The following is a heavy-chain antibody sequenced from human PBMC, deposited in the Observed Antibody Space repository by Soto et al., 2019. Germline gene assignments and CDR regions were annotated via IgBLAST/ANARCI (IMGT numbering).Heavy chain of an antibody. D-gene: IGHD6-25*01. CDR2: INAGNGDI. CDR1: GYTLSNYA. V-gene: IGHV1-3*01. J-gene: IGHJ4*02. CDR3: VRVGGSGCTLDF. Sequence: GASVKVSCKASGYTLSNYAMHWVRQAPGQRLERMRRINAGNGDIKYSQKFQVRVTITRDTSASTVYMELSSLRSEDTAAYYCVRVGGSGCTLDFWGQGTLVTVS.